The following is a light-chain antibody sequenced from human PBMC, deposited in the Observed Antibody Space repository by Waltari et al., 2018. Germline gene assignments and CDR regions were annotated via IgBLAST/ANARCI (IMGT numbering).Light chain of an antibody. J-gene: IGLJ2*01. Sequence: QSVLTQPPSVSGAPGQRVTISCTGSSSNIGSPYNVHWYQQVPGGAPKIPIVDASHRPSGVPDRFSGSKSGTSASLAITGLQAEDEAEYFCQSYDSGLNGLFFGGGTKVTVL. CDR1: SSNIGSPYN. CDR3: QSYDSGLNGLF. V-gene: IGLV1-40*01. CDR2: DAS.